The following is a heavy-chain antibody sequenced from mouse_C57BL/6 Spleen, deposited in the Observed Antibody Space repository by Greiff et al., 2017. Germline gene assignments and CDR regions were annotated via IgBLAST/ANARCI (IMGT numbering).Heavy chain of an antibody. D-gene: IGHD4-1*01. Sequence: EVKLMESGGGLVKPGGSLKLSCAASGFTFSDYGMHWVRQAPEKGMEWVAYISSGSSTIYYADTVKGRFTISRDNAKNTLFLQMTSLRSEDTAMYYCAMNWGDDWGQGTTLTVSS. CDR2: ISSGSSTI. CDR3: AMNWGDD. CDR1: GFTFSDYG. J-gene: IGHJ2*01. V-gene: IGHV5-17*01.